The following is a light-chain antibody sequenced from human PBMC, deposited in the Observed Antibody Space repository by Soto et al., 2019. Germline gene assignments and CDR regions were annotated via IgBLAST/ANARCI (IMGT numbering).Light chain of an antibody. CDR1: QSVSSSY. Sequence: EIVLTQSPGTLSLSPGERATLSCRASQSVSSSYLAWYQQKPGQAPRLLIYGASSRATGIPDRFSGSGSGTDFTLTISRLEPEDFAVYYCQQCGGSPYTFGQGT. CDR2: GAS. J-gene: IGKJ2*01. CDR3: QQCGGSPYT. V-gene: IGKV3-20*01.